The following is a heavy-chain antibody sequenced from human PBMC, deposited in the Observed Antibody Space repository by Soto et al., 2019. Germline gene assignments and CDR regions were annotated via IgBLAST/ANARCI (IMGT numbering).Heavy chain of an antibody. CDR3: ANDDSTGYNPALDY. CDR2: ISSSGDAT. Sequence: PGGSLRLSCAASGFTFSSYAMNWVRQAPGEGLEWVSTISSSGDATYYTDSVRGRFTISRDNSKTTLYLQKDSLRAEDTAVYYCANDDSTGYNPALDYWGQGSLVTVPQ. D-gene: IGHD3-22*01. V-gene: IGHV3-23*01. CDR1: GFTFSSYA. J-gene: IGHJ4*02.